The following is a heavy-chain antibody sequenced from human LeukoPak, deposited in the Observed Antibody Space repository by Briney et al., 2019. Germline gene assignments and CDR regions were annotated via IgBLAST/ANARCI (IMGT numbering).Heavy chain of an antibody. CDR1: GFTFSSYA. V-gene: IGHV3-23*01. CDR3: AKETTVTTYGAPFEY. CDR2: ISGSGGKT. Sequence: GGSLRLSCAASGFTFSSYAMNWVRRAPGKGLEWVSAISGSGGKTYYAGSVKGRFTISRDNSKNTLYLQMNSLRVDDTAVYYCAKETTVTTYGAPFEYWGQGTLVTVSS. J-gene: IGHJ4*02. D-gene: IGHD4-17*01.